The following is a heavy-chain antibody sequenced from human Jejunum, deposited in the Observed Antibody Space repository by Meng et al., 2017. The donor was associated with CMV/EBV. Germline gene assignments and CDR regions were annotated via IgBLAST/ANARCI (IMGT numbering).Heavy chain of an antibody. D-gene: IGHD1/OR15-1a*01. CDR1: GYIFRDHY. V-gene: IGHV1-2*02. CDR3: ARGGTELEHRRSWFDP. J-gene: IGHJ5*02. CDR2: IHPKSGAM. Sequence: SGYIFRDHYIYWVRQAPGQGLEWMGWIHPKSGAMNYEDKFQGRVAMTSDTSFSTAYMELRSLRSDDRAVYYCARGGTELEHRRSWFDPWGQGTLAPSPQ.